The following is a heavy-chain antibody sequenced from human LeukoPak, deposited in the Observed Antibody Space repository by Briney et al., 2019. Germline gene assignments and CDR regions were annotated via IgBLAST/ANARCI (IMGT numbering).Heavy chain of an antibody. Sequence: PGGSLRLSCAASGFTFSNYAMSWVRRAPGKGLEWVSAISGGGNTYYTDSVKGRFTISRDNSKDTLYLLLNSLRAEDTAVYYCAKDLDSSDYYFHAYFDHWGQGTLVTVSS. CDR2: ISGGGNT. CDR3: AKDLDSSDYYFHAYFDH. J-gene: IGHJ4*02. CDR1: GFTFSNYA. V-gene: IGHV3-23*01. D-gene: IGHD3-22*01.